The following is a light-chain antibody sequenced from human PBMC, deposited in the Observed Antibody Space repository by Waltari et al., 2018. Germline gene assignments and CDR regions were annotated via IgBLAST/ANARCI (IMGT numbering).Light chain of an antibody. V-gene: IGKV3-15*01. CDR2: GAS. CDR3: QQYDNWPPIT. J-gene: IGKJ2*01. CDR1: QNIRSN. Sequence: EIVMTQSPATLSVSPGERATLSCRASQNIRSNLAWYRQKPGQAPRLLIYGASFRATCIPARISGSGSGTEFTLTISSLQSEDFAVYFCQQYDNWPPITFGQGTKLEIK.